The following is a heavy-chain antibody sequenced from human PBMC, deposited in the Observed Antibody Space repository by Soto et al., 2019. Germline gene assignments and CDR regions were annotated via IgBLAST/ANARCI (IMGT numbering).Heavy chain of an antibody. CDR2: IFYNGNT. J-gene: IGHJ6*03. CDR3: ARRTPPISGEDYFYYMDV. D-gene: IGHD1-26*01. Sequence: SETLSLTSTVSGGSIIRNSYYWGWIRQPPGKGLEWIGSIFYNGNTFYNPSLKSRVTISVDTSNNQFSLTLSTVTAADTAVYYCARRTPPISGEDYFYYMDVWGKGTTVTVSS. CDR1: GGSIIRNSYY. V-gene: IGHV4-39*01.